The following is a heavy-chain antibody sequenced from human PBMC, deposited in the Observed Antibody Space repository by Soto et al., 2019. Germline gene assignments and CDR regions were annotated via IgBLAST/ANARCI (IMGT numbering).Heavy chain of an antibody. CDR2: INAGNGNT. CDR3: ARARCSSTSCYIDY. V-gene: IGHV1-3*01. D-gene: IGHD2-2*02. J-gene: IGHJ4*02. Sequence: GASVKVSCKASGYTFTSYAMHWVRQAPGQRLEWMGWINAGNGNTKYSQKFQGRVTITRDTSASTAYMELSSLRSEDTAVYYCARARCSSTSCYIDYWGQGTLVTAPQ. CDR1: GYTFTSYA.